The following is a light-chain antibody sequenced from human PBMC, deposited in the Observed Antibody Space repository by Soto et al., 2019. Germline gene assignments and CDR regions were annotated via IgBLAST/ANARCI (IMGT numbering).Light chain of an antibody. CDR3: AAWDDSLNVLV. CDR1: SSNIGSKS. Sequence: QSVLTQPPSVSGTPGQRVNMSCSGSSSNIGSKSVSWYQHLPQTAPKLLIYSNNQRPSGVPGRFSGSKSGTSASLAISGLLSDDDTQYYCAAWDDSLNVLVFGGGTKLTVL. V-gene: IGLV1-44*01. J-gene: IGLJ2*01. CDR2: SNN.